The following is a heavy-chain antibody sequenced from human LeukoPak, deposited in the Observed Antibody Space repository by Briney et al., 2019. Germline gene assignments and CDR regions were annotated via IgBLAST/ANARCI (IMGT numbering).Heavy chain of an antibody. D-gene: IGHD3-10*01. Sequence: GGSLRLSCAASGFTFSSFAMSWVRQAPGKGLEWVSAINFSGGTTYYADSVKGRFTISRDNFKNTLYLQMNSLRAEDTAVYYCARKLWFGEPCCYFDYWGQGTLVTVSS. CDR3: ARKLWFGEPCCYFDY. J-gene: IGHJ4*02. CDR1: GFTFSSFA. CDR2: INFSGGTT. V-gene: IGHV3-23*01.